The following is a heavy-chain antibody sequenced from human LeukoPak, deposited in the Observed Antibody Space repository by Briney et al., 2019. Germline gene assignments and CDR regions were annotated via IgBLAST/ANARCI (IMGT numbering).Heavy chain of an antibody. CDR1: GFTFSSHS. CDR2: IGSGGSPT. CDR3: AKDKRPYCTDGCYCAIDA. V-gene: IGHV3-48*01. J-gene: IGHJ3*01. Sequence: PGGSLRLSCEASGFTFSSHSMIWVRQAPGKRLEWVSYIGSGGSPTHYAASVKGRFTISRDNVKNSLYLQMHSLTVEDTAVYYCAKDKRPYCTDGCYCAIDAWGQGTLVTVSS. D-gene: IGHD2-8*01.